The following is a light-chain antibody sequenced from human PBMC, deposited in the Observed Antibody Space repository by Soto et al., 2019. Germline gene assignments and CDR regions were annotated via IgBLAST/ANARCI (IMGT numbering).Light chain of an antibody. Sequence: IPMTQSPSSLSASVGDGVTLTCRARHTIATYLNWYQQKPGQVPEVLIYGASRLHVGVPSRCTGSGYGRDFTLSINNLPPDDFAMYYCQQVYYYSQTFGQGTKLEGK. CDR1: HTIATY. CDR3: QQVYYYSQT. CDR2: GAS. V-gene: IGKV1-39*01. J-gene: IGKJ2*01.